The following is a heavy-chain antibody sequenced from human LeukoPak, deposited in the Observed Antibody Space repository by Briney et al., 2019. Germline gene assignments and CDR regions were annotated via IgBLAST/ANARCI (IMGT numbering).Heavy chain of an antibody. V-gene: IGHV4-61*05. CDR1: GGSISSSSYY. D-gene: IGHD3-22*01. J-gene: IGHJ4*02. CDR3: AREYHYYDTRGYYYFDY. CDR2: IYYSGST. Sequence: SETLSLTCTVSGGSISSSSYYWGWIHQPPGKGLEWIGYIYYSGSTDYNPSLKSRVTISLDTSKNQFSLKLSSVTAADTAVYYCAREYHYYDTRGYYYFDYWGQGTLVTVSS.